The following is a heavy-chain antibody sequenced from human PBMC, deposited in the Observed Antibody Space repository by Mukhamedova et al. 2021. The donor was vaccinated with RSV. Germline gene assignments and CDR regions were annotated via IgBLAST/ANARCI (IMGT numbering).Heavy chain of an antibody. J-gene: IGHJ3*02. D-gene: IGHD2-2*01. CDR3: ARFYCSTTSCSPFDI. CDR1: N. V-gene: IGHV3-69-1*01. CDR2: ISSSSSI. Sequence: NMNWVRQAPGKGLEWVSSISSSSSIYYADSVKGRFTISRDNAKNSLYLQMNSLRAEDTAVYYCARFYCSTTSCSPFDIWGQGTM.